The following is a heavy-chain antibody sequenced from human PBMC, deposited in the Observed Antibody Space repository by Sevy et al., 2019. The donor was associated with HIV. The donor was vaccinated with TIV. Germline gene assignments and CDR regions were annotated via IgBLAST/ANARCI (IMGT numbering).Heavy chain of an antibody. CDR1: GFTFDDYA. V-gene: IGHV3-9*01. CDR3: AKGVGGAITNYFDY. J-gene: IGHJ4*02. Sequence: GGSLRLSCAASGFTFDDYAMHWVRQAPGKGLEWVSGISWNSGSIGYADSVKGRFTISRDNAKNSLYLQMNSLIAEDTALYYCAKGVGGAITNYFDYWGQGTLVTVSS. D-gene: IGHD3-16*02. CDR2: ISWNSGSI.